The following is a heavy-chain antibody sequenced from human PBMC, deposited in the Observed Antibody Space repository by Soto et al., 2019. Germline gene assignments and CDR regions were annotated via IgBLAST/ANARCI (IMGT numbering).Heavy chain of an antibody. V-gene: IGHV4-59*01. CDR3: AKYRRTDAEGYSFDY. J-gene: IGHJ4*02. CDR1: GGSISGSY. D-gene: IGHD2-15*01. CDR2: IHYSGST. Sequence: SETLSLTCTVSGGSISGSYWSWIRQTPGKVLEWIGYIHYSGSTNYNPSLKSRVTMSVDSAKNQFSLELNSVSAADTAVYFCAKYRRTDAEGYSFDYWGQGALVTGSS.